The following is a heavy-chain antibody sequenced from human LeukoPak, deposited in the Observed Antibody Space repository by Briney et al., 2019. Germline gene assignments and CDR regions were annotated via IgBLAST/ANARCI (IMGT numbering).Heavy chain of an antibody. Sequence: GGSLRLSCAASGFTFSSYGMSWVRQAPGKGLEWVSAISGSGGSTYYADSVKGRFTISRDNSKNTLYLQMNSLRAEDTAVYYCAKGDTYYYGSGSYPDYFDYWGQGTPVTVSS. CDR1: GFTFSSYG. CDR3: AKGDTYYYGSGSYPDYFDY. D-gene: IGHD3-10*01. J-gene: IGHJ4*02. V-gene: IGHV3-23*01. CDR2: ISGSGGST.